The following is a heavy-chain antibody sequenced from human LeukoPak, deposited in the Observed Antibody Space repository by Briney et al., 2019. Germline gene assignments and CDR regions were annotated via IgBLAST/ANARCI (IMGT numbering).Heavy chain of an antibody. CDR2: ISSSGSYI. J-gene: IGHJ4*02. D-gene: IGHD4-23*01. CDR1: GFTFSSYS. CDR3: ARDLGPYDFGANSDFGY. V-gene: IGHV3-21*01. Sequence: GGSLRLSCAASGFTFSSYSMNWVRQAPGKGLEWASFISSSGSYIFYADSVEGRFTISRDNAKNSLYLQMNSLRAEDTAVYYCARDLGPYDFGANSDFGYWGQGTLVTVSS.